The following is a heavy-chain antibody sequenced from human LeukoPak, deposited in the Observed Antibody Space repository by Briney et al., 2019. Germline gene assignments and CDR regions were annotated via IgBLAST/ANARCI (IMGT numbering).Heavy chain of an antibody. D-gene: IGHD2-15*01. J-gene: IGHJ5*02. CDR1: GYTFTSYG. CDR3: ARDAAGYSNWFDP. CDR2: ISAYNGNT. V-gene: IGHV1-18*01. Sequence: ASVKVSCKASGYTFTSYGISWVREAPGQGLEWMGWISAYNGNTNYAQKLQGRVTMTTDTSTSTAYMDLRSLRSDDTAVYYCARDAAGYSNWFDPWGQGTLSPSPQ.